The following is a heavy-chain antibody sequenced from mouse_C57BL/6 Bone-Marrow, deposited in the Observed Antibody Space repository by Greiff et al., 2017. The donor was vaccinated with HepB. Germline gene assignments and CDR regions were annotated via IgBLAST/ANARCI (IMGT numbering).Heavy chain of an antibody. D-gene: IGHD2-14*01. V-gene: IGHV5-4*03. J-gene: IGHJ3*01. CDR1: GFTFSSYA. CDR3: ASPSYYREAWFAY. Sequence: EVKLMESGGGLVKPGGSLKLSCAASGFTFSSYAMSWVRQTPEKRLEWVATISDGGSYTYYPDNVKGRFNISRDNAKNNLYLQMSHLKSEDTAMYYCASPSYYREAWFAYWGQGTLVTVSA. CDR2: ISDGGSYT.